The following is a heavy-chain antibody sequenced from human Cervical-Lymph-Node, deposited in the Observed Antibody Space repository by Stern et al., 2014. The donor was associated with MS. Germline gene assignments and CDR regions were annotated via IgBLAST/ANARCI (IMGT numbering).Heavy chain of an antibody. CDR2: ISWNSNNI. CDR3: AKDISERHYYFDS. V-gene: IGHV3-9*01. CDR1: GVTFDDCA. J-gene: IGHJ4*02. Sequence: VQLVESGGGSVQPGRSLRLSCAASGVTFDDCAMHWVRQAPGKGLEWVSGISWNSNNIGYADSVRGRFTISRDNAKNSLYLQMNGLRPEDTALYYCAKDISERHYYFDSWGEGTLVTVSS. D-gene: IGHD3-16*02.